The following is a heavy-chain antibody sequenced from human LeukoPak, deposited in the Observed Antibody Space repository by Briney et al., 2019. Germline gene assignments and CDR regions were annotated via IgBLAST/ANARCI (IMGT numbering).Heavy chain of an antibody. CDR3: ARGPPYGSGKFGPFDY. J-gene: IGHJ4*02. Sequence: PGGSLRLSCAASGFTFSSYSMNWVRQAPGKGLEWASSISSSSSYIYYADSVKGRFTISRDNAKNSLYLQMNSLRTEDTAVYYCARGPPYGSGKFGPFDYWGQGTLVTVSS. D-gene: IGHD3-10*01. V-gene: IGHV3-21*04. CDR2: ISSSSSYI. CDR1: GFTFSSYS.